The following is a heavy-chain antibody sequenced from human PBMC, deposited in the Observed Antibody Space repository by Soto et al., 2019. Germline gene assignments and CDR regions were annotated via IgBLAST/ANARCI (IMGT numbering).Heavy chain of an antibody. CDR3: ASIPPSAVGATTEVDY. CDR1: GFTFTIHW. V-gene: IGHV3-74*01. J-gene: IGHJ4*02. Sequence: EVQLVESGGGLVQPGGSLSLSCAASGFTFTIHWMYWVRQGPGKGLEWVSRINGDGSSTSYADSVKGRFTISRDNAKNALYLQMNSLRADDTGVYYCASIPPSAVGATTEVDYWGQGILVAVSS. CDR2: INGDGSST. D-gene: IGHD1-26*01.